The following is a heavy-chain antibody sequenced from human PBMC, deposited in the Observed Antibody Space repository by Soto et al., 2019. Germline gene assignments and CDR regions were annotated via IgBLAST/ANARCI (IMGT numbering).Heavy chain of an antibody. CDR1: GGSISSNIYY. CDR3: ARLNGYCISTNCHGYYGMDV. D-gene: IGHD2-2*03. V-gene: IGHV4-39*01. J-gene: IGHJ6*02. Sequence: SETLSLTCTVSGGSISSNIYYWGWIRQPPGKGLEWIGTIYSSENTYYNPSLLSRVTISVDTSKNEFSLRLGSVTAADTAVYYCARLNGYCISTNCHGYYGMDVWGQGTTVTVSS. CDR2: IYSSENT.